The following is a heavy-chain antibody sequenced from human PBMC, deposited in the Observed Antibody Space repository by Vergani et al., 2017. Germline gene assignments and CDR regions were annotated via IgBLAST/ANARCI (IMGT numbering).Heavy chain of an antibody. D-gene: IGHD6-6*01. Sequence: QVQLQESGPGLVKPSQTLSLTCTVSGGSISSGGFYWSWIRQHPGKGLEWIGYIYYSGSTYYNPSLKSRVTISVDTSKNQFSLKLSSVTAADTAVYYCARVSKRARPTGTSARLMDDWGQGTLVTVSS. J-gene: IGHJ4*02. CDR3: ARVSKRARPTGTSARLMDD. CDR2: IYYSGST. V-gene: IGHV4-31*03. CDR1: GGSISSGGFY.